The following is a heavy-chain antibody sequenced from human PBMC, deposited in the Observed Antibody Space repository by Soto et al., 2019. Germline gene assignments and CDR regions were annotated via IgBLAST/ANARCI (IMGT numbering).Heavy chain of an antibody. CDR1: GDSVTSHY. Sequence: SETLSLTCSFSGDSVTSHYLTWIRQSPEKGLEWIGYMHYTGFSHYNPSLKSRLTISVDRSKNQFTLQLSSVTAADTAVYYCAIGYDLWSGYGLDVWGQGTTVTVSS. CDR3: AIGYDLWSGYGLDV. CDR2: MHYTGFS. V-gene: IGHV4-59*02. D-gene: IGHD3-3*01. J-gene: IGHJ6*02.